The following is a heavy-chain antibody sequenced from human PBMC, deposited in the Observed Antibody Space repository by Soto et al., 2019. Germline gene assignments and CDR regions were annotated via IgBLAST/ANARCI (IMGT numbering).Heavy chain of an antibody. Sequence: QVQLVQSGAEMKKPGASVRVSCKASGYIFANYPMQWVRQAPGQGLEWMGWINPGNGNTKYSQKFQGRLTITRDTSATTVYMELSSLTSKDTAMYYCARVVRRVSGSGDHWFDPWGQGTLVTVSS. V-gene: IGHV1-3*01. J-gene: IGHJ5*02. CDR2: INPGNGNT. D-gene: IGHD3-10*01. CDR3: ARVVRRVSGSGDHWFDP. CDR1: GYIFANYP.